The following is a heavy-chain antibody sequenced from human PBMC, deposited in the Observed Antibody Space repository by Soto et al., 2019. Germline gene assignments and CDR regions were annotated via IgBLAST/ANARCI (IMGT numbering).Heavy chain of an antibody. CDR2: ISSTSTYI. J-gene: IGHJ4*02. V-gene: IGHV3-21*01. Sequence: GWSLRLSCEGSGFTVSRYSMNWVRQAPGKGLEWVASISSTSTYIYYGDFVKGRFSIARDNAKNSLYLQMDSLRDEDTALYYCASEYCTGNSCYSRIFDYWGQGTLVTVSS. CDR3: ASEYCTGNSCYSRIFDY. D-gene: IGHD2-21*01. CDR1: GFTVSRYS.